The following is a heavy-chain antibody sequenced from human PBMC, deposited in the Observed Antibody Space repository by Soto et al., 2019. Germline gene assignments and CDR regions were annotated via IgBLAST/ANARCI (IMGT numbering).Heavy chain of an antibody. CDR2: IYYSGST. D-gene: IGHD6-19*01. V-gene: IGHV4-39*01. Sequence: QLQLQESGPGLVKPSETLSLTCTVSGGSISSSSYYWGWIRQPPGKGLEWIGSIYYSGSTYYNPSLKSRVTISVDTSKNQFSLKLSSVTAADTAVYYCARLEDGIAVYDWGQGTLVTVSS. CDR1: GGSISSSSYY. CDR3: ARLEDGIAVYD. J-gene: IGHJ4*02.